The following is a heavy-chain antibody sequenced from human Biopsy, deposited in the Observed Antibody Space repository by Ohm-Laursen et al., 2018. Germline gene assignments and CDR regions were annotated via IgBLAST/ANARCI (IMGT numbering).Heavy chain of an antibody. V-gene: IGHV3-33*06. Sequence: SLRLSCTASGFTFSSYGMHWVRQAPGKGLEWVAAIWYDGSNKNYADSVKGRFTISRDNSKNTLYLQMNSLRGEDTAVYYCAKCMTGGSNYYFLHCGQGTLATVSS. J-gene: IGHJ4*02. CDR2: IWYDGSNK. CDR1: GFTFSSYG. CDR3: AKCMTGGSNYYFLH. D-gene: IGHD2-8*01.